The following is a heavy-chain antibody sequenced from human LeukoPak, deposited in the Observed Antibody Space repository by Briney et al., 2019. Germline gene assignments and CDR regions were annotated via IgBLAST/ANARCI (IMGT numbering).Heavy chain of an antibody. Sequence: ASVKVSCKASGGTFSSYAISWVRQAPGQGLEWMGGIIPIFGTANYAQMFQGRVTITTDESTSTAYMELSSLRSEDTAVYYCAIHSSGWGRVYWGQGTLVTVSS. CDR3: AIHSSGWGRVY. D-gene: IGHD6-19*01. CDR2: IIPIFGTA. J-gene: IGHJ4*02. V-gene: IGHV1-69*05. CDR1: GGTFSSYA.